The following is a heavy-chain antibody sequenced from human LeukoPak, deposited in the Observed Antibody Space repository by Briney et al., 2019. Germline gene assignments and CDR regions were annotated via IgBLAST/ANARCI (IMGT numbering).Heavy chain of an antibody. Sequence: GGSLRLSCAASGFTFSSNYMSWVRQAPGKGLEWVSVIYSGGGTYYAASVKGRFTISRDNSKNTLYLHLNSLRAEDTAVYYCARPAYYGGTLYYFDYWGQGTLVTVSS. CDR2: IYSGGGT. CDR3: ARPAYYGGTLYYFDY. J-gene: IGHJ4*02. CDR1: GFTFSSNY. D-gene: IGHD4-23*01. V-gene: IGHV3-66*02.